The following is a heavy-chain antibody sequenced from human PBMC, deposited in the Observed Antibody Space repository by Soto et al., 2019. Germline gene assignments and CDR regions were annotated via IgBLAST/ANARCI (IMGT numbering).Heavy chain of an antibody. CDR1: GYTFTSYG. CDR3: ARDYYGSGSYPLIHGMDV. Sequence: ASVKVSCKASGYTFTSYGISWVRQAPGQGLEWMGWISAYNGNTNYAQKLQGRVTMTTDTSTSTAYMELRSLRSDDTAVYYCARDYYGSGSYPLIHGMDVWGQGTTVTVSS. V-gene: IGHV1-18*01. CDR2: ISAYNGNT. D-gene: IGHD3-10*01. J-gene: IGHJ6*02.